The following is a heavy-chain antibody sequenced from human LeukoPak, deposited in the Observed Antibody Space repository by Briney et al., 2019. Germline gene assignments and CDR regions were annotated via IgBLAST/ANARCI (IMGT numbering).Heavy chain of an antibody. CDR3: AREEERWLVPYYYYYMDV. D-gene: IGHD6-19*01. J-gene: IGHJ6*03. CDR2: ITSSRVYI. Sequence: PGGSLRLSCAASGFSFNSYSMNWVRQAPGKGLEWVSSITSSRVYIYYADSVKGRFTISRDNARNSLYLQMNSLRAEDTAVYYCAREEERWLVPYYYYYMDVWGKGTTVTVSS. CDR1: GFSFNSYS. V-gene: IGHV3-21*01.